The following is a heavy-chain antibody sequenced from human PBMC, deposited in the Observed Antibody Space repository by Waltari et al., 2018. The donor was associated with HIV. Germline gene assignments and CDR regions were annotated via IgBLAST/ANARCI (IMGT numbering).Heavy chain of an antibody. CDR1: GFTFSRYS. V-gene: IGHV3-48*01. CDR2: ISSSSSTI. Sequence: EVQLVESGGGLVQPGGSLRLSCAASGFTFSRYSMNWVRQAPGKGLEWVSYISSSSSTIYYADSVKGRFTISRDNGKNSLYLQMNSLRAEDTAVYYCARHKEGEGYNYWIYYYYYGMDVWGQGTTVTVSS. D-gene: IGHD5-18*01. CDR3: ARHKEGEGYNYWIYYYYYGMDV. J-gene: IGHJ6*02.